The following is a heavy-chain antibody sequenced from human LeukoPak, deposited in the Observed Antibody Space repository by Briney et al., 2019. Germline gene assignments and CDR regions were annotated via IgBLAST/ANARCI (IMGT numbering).Heavy chain of an antibody. CDR2: IKQDGSEK. CDR3: ARPRTVTTRFAPIDY. D-gene: IGHD4-17*01. CDR1: GFTVSSNY. J-gene: IGHJ4*02. Sequence: GGPLRLSCAASGFTVSSNYMSWVRQAPGKGPEWVANIKQDGSEKYYVDSVKGRFTISRDNANNSLCLQMNSLRAEDTAVYYCARPRTVTTRFAPIDYWGQGNLVTVSS. V-gene: IGHV3-7*03.